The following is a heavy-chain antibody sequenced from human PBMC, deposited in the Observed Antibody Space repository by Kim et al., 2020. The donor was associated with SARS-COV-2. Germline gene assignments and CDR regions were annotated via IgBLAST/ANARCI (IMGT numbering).Heavy chain of an antibody. CDR1: GGSISSGDYY. CDR2: IYYSGST. V-gene: IGHV4-30-4*01. J-gene: IGHJ4*02. Sequence: SETLSLTCTVSGGSISSGDYYWSWIRQPPGKGLEWIGYIYYSGSTYYNPSLKSRVTISVDTSKNQFSLKLSSVTAADTAVYYCARGRDGVATIYFDYWGQGTLVTVSS. CDR3: ARGRDGVATIYFDY. D-gene: IGHD5-12*01.